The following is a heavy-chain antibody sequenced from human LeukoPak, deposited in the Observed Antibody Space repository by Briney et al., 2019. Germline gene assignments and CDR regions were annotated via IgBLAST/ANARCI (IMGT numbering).Heavy chain of an antibody. J-gene: IGHJ5*02. Sequence: SETLSLTCTVSGGSISSGGYYWSWIRQHPGKGLEWIGYIYYSGSTYYNPSLKSRVTISVVTSKNQFSLKLSSVTAADTAVYYCARAVVGDYGDPNWFDPWGQGTLVTVSS. CDR3: ARAVVGDYGDPNWFDP. CDR2: IYYSGST. V-gene: IGHV4-31*03. D-gene: IGHD4-17*01. CDR1: GGSISSGGYY.